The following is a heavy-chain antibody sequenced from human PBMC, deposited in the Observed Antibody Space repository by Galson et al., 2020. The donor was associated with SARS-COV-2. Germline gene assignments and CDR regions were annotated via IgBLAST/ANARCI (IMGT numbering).Heavy chain of an antibody. Sequence: SETLSLTCSVAGASVSSNFYYWAWIRQPPGKGLEWISNIYYSGITYYNPSLQSRVTTSLDTSKSQFSLELTSVTAADTAVYYCVSQRGGFCSGGGCPARFEIWGRGALVTVSS. J-gene: IGHJ4*02. V-gene: IGHV4-39*07. CDR2: IYYSGIT. CDR3: VSQRGGFCSGGGCPARFEI. CDR1: GASVSSNFYY. D-gene: IGHD2-15*01.